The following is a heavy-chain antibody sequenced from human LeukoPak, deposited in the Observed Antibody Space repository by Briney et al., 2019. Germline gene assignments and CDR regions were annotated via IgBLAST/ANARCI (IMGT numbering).Heavy chain of an antibody. J-gene: IGHJ5*01. V-gene: IGHV4-59*08. Sequence: SETLSLTCTVSGASISNTYYWSWIRHPPGKGLEWIGNLYNIGSITYKPSLKSRVTMSVDMSKNQFSLRLTSVTAADTAVYFCATNSTGSAFDFWGQGVLVTVSS. D-gene: IGHD2/OR15-2a*01. CDR3: ATNSTGSAFDF. CDR1: GASISNTYY. CDR2: LYNIGSI.